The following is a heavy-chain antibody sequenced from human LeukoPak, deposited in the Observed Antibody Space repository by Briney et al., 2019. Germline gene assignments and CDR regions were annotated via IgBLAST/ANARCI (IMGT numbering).Heavy chain of an antibody. V-gene: IGHV4-4*07. Sequence: PSETLSLTCTVSGGSISSYYWNWIRQPAGKGLEWIGRIYASGSTSYNPSLKSRVTMSVDTSKNQFSLRLSSVTAADTAVYYCARDYSAGRGYFDYGGQGALVTVSS. CDR2: IYASGST. CDR1: GGSISSYY. J-gene: IGHJ4*02. CDR3: ARDYSAGRGYFDY. D-gene: IGHD3-22*01.